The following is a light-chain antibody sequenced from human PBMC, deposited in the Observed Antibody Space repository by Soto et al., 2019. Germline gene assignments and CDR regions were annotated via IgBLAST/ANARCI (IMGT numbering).Light chain of an antibody. CDR3: QQYNNWPPIT. V-gene: IGKV3-15*01. Sequence: EIVLTQSPGTLSLSPGERATLSXRASQSVSSSYLAWYQQKPGQAPRLLIYGASTRATGIPARFSGSGSGTEFTLTISSLQSEDFAVYYCQQYNNWPPITFGQGTRLEIK. CDR2: GAS. CDR1: QSVSSSY. J-gene: IGKJ5*01.